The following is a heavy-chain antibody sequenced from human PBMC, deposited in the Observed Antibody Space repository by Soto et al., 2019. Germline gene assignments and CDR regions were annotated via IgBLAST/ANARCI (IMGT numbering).Heavy chain of an antibody. CDR3: ARVSYSSGWFDY. CDR1: GYTFTGYY. Sequence: ASVKVSCKASGYTFTGYYMHWVRQAPGQGLEWMGWINPNSGGTNYAQKFQGRVTMTRDTSISTAYMELSRLRSDDTAVYYCARVSYSSGWFDYWGQGTLVTVPQ. D-gene: IGHD6-19*01. J-gene: IGHJ4*02. V-gene: IGHV1-2*02. CDR2: INPNSGGT.